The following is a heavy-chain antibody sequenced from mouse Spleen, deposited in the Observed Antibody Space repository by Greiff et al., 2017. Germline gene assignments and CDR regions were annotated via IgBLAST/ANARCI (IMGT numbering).Heavy chain of an antibody. CDR2: IDPSDSYT. CDR1: GYTFTSYW. CDR3: ARLGAY. V-gene: IGHV1-69*01. Sequence: QVQLQQPGAELVMPGASVKLSCKASGYTFTSYWMHWVKQRPGQGLEWIGEIDPSDSYTNYNQKFKGKATLTVDKSSSTAYMQLSSLTSEDSAVYYCARLGAYWGQGTLVTVSA. J-gene: IGHJ3*01.